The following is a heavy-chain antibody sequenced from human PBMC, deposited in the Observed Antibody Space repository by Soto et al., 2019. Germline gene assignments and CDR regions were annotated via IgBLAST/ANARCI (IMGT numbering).Heavy chain of an antibody. D-gene: IGHD3-3*01. CDR2: INHSGST. CDR1: GGSFSGYY. J-gene: IGHJ6*02. Sequence: SETLSLTCAVYGGSFSGYYWSWIRQPPGKGLEWIGEINHSGSTNYNPSLKSRVTISGDTSKNQFSLKLSSVTAADTAVYYCARGAYDFWSGYQETYYYYYGMDVWGQGTTVTVSS. V-gene: IGHV4-34*01. CDR3: ARGAYDFWSGYQETYYYYYGMDV.